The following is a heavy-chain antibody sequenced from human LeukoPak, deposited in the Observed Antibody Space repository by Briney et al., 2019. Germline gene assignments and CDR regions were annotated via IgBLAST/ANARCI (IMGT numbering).Heavy chain of an antibody. V-gene: IGHV3-30*02. Sequence: GGSLRLSCAASGFTFSTYGMHWVRQAPGKGLEWVAFMHYDGNIKYYADSMKGRFTISRDTSKNPLYLQMNSLRAEDTAVYYCARGSFTLRDGDYETGDYWGQGTLVTVSS. CDR2: MHYDGNIK. D-gene: IGHD4-17*01. CDR3: ARGSFTLRDGDYETGDY. J-gene: IGHJ4*02. CDR1: GFTFSTYG.